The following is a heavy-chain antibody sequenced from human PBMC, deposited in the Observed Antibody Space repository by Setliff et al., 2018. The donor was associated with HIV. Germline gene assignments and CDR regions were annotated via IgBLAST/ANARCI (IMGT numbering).Heavy chain of an antibody. CDR2: MYHSGST. CDR3: ARLVGYYRSDNANYYYMDV. CDR1: GGSISSGGYY. D-gene: IGHD3-16*02. V-gene: IGHV4-31*03. Sequence: KTSETLSLTCTVSGGSISSGGYYWSWIRQHPGKGLEWIGYMYHSGSTYYNPSLKSRLTISVDTSTNHFSLKLSSVAAADTAVYYCARLVGYYRSDNANYYYMDVWGKGTTVTVSS. J-gene: IGHJ6*03.